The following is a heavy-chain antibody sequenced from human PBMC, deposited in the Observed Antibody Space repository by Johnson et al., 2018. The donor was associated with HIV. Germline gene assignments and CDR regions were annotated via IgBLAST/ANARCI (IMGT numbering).Heavy chain of an antibody. CDR1: GFTFDTYA. D-gene: IGHD1-26*01. V-gene: IGHV3-9*01. CDR2: ISWNGGST. CDR3: ARDLLREGYAFDI. Sequence: VALVESGGGVVQPARSLRLSCTASGFTFDTYALHWVRQVPGRGLPWVSRISWNGGSTGYADSVKGRFTISRDKSKNSLYLQMNSLRAEDTALYYCARDLLREGYAFDIWGQGTMVTVSS. J-gene: IGHJ3*02.